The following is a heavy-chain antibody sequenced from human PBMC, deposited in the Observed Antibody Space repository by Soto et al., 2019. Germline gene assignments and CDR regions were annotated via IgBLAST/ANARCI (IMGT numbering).Heavy chain of an antibody. J-gene: IGHJ6*02. D-gene: IGHD3-10*01. Sequence: EVQLLESEGGLAQPGGSLRLSCAASGFTVSSYAMSWVRQGPGKGLEWVSTISGSGGTTYYADSVKGRFTISRDNSKNTLYLQMNSLRAEDTAVYYCAKHASGGYYYYDMDVWGQGTTVTVSS. CDR3: AKHASGGYYYYDMDV. V-gene: IGHV3-23*01. CDR1: GFTVSSYA. CDR2: ISGSGGTT.